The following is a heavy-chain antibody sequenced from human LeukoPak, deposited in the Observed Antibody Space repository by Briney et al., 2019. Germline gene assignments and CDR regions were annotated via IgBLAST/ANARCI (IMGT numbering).Heavy chain of an antibody. Sequence: SETLSLTCTVSGGSISSGGYYWSWIRQHPGKGLEWIGYIYYSGSTYYNPSPKSRVTISVDTSKNQFSLKLSSVTAADTAVYYCARVDRTFPEPLRYFDWSPPYGMDVWGQGTTVTVSS. V-gene: IGHV4-31*03. D-gene: IGHD3-9*01. J-gene: IGHJ6*02. CDR2: IYYSGST. CDR1: GGSISSGGYY. CDR3: ARVDRTFPEPLRYFDWSPPYGMDV.